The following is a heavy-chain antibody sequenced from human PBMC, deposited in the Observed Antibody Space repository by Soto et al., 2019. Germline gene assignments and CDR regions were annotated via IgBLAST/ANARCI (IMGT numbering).Heavy chain of an antibody. CDR2: ISYDGSNK. V-gene: IGHV3-30-3*01. D-gene: IGHD3-22*01. J-gene: IGHJ6*02. Sequence: GGSLRLSCAASGFTFSSYAMHWVRQAPGKGLEWVAVISYDGSNKYYADSVKGRFTISRDNSKNTLYLQMNSLRAEDTAVYYCARDRKNYYDSSGYYYVMLYYYGMDVWGQGTTVTVSS. CDR1: GFTFSSYA. CDR3: ARDRKNYYDSSGYYYVMLYYYGMDV.